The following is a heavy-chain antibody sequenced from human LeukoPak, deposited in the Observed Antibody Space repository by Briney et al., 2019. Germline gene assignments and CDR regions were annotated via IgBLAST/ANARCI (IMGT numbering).Heavy chain of an antibody. CDR2: LSYDGSKN. D-gene: IGHD1-7*01. CDR3: AREPDWNFPLDY. Sequence: GGSLRLSCAASGFTFSSYAMHWVCQAPGKGLAWVAVLSYDGSKNYYADSVKGRFTISRDNAKNSLYLQMNSLRAEDTAVYYCAREPDWNFPLDYWGQGTLVTVSS. J-gene: IGHJ4*02. V-gene: IGHV3-30*04. CDR1: GFTFSSYA.